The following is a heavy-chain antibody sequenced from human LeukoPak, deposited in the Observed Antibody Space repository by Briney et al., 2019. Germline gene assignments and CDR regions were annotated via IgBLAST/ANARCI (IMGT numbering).Heavy chain of an antibody. D-gene: IGHD7-27*01. CDR1: GFTFSSYW. CDR2: IYSGGST. V-gene: IGHV3-53*01. Sequence: GGSLRLSCAASGFTFSSYWMSWVRQAPGKGLEWVSVIYSGGSTYYADSVKGRFTISRDNSKNTLYLQMNSLRAEDTAVYYCARDGSPGDRIGYFDYWGQGTLVTVSS. J-gene: IGHJ4*02. CDR3: ARDGSPGDRIGYFDY.